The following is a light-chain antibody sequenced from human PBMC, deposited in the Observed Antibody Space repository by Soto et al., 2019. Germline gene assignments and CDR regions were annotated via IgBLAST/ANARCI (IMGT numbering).Light chain of an antibody. CDR3: QQFNSYSRT. CDR2: AAS. J-gene: IGKJ1*01. Sequence: SQLTQSPSSLSASTGDSVTITCRASQGISSFLAWYQQKPGKAPKLLIYAASTLQSGVPSRFSGSGSGTEFTLTITSLQPDDFATYYCQQFNSYSRTFGQGTKVDI. CDR1: QGISSF. V-gene: IGKV1-9*01.